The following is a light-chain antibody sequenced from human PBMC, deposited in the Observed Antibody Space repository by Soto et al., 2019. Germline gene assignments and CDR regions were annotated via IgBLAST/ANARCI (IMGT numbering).Light chain of an antibody. Sequence: EIVLTQSPGTLSLSPGERATLSCRASQSVSSTYIAWYQQKPGQAPRVLIYGASSRATGIPDRFSGSGYGTDFTLTISILEPEDFAVYFCQQYGRSPPFTFGQGTKVEIK. CDR2: GAS. CDR1: QSVSSTY. V-gene: IGKV3-20*01. CDR3: QQYGRSPPFT. J-gene: IGKJ2*01.